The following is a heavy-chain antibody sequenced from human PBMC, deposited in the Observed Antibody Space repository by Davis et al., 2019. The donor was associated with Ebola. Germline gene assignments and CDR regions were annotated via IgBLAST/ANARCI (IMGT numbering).Heavy chain of an antibody. V-gene: IGHV4-61*01. J-gene: IGHJ5*02. CDR2: IYYSGST. Sequence: MPSETLSLTCTVSGGSVSSGSYYWSWIRQPPGKGLEWIGYIYYSGSTNYSPSLKSRVTISVDTSKNQFSLKLSSVTAADTAVYYCANLRRRVAALNWFDPWGQGTLVIVSS. CDR1: GGSVSSGSYY. D-gene: IGHD6-25*01. CDR3: ANLRRRVAALNWFDP.